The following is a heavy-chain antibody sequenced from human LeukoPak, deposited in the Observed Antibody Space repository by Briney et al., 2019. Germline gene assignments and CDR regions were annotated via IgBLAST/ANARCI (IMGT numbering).Heavy chain of an antibody. CDR1: GGSISSGGYY. J-gene: IGHJ5*02. Sequence: SETLSLTCTVSGGSISSGGYYWSWIRQPPGKGLEWIGYIYHSGSTYYNPSLKSRVTISVDRSKNQFSLKLSSVTAADTAVYYCARVLSYSSHSRWFDPWGQGTLVTVSS. V-gene: IGHV4-30-2*01. CDR3: ARVLSYSSHSRWFDP. D-gene: IGHD6-13*01. CDR2: IYHSGST.